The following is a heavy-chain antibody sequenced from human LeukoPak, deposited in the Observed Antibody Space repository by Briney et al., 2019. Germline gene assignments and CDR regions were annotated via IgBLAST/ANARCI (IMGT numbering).Heavy chain of an antibody. CDR3: ATRPLMPPRFDY. CDR2: ISGGGGSA. J-gene: IGHJ4*02. CDR1: GFTFSSYP. Sequence: GGSLRLSCAASGFTFSSYPMSWVRQSPTKGLQWVSAISGGGGSAYYADSVKGRFTISRDNSKSTLFLQMNSLRAEDTAIYYCATRPLMPPRFDYWGQGTLVTVSS. V-gene: IGHV3-23*01. D-gene: IGHD2-2*01.